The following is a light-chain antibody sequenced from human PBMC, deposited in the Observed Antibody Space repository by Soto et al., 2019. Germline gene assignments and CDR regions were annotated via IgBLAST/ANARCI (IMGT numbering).Light chain of an antibody. CDR2: AAS. Sequence: DIQLTQSPSTLSASVGDRVTVTCRASQSISTWLAWYQQRPGKAPTLLIYAASSLQSGVPSRFSGSGSGTDFTLTISSLQPEDFATYYCQQSYSTWTFGQGTKVDIK. CDR1: QSISTW. CDR3: QQSYSTWT. V-gene: IGKV1-39*01. J-gene: IGKJ1*01.